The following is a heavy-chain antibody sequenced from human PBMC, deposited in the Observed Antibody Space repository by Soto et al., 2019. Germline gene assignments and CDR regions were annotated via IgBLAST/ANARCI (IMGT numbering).Heavy chain of an antibody. J-gene: IGHJ6*02. Sequence: QVQLVQSGAEVKKPGSSVKVSCKASGGTFSSYTISWVRQAPGQGLEWMGRIIPILGIANYAQKFQGRVTITADKSTGTAYMELSSLRSEDTAVYYCAVDTAMVLYGMDVWGQGTTVTVSS. V-gene: IGHV1-69*02. D-gene: IGHD5-18*01. CDR2: IIPILGIA. CDR3: AVDTAMVLYGMDV. CDR1: GGTFSSYT.